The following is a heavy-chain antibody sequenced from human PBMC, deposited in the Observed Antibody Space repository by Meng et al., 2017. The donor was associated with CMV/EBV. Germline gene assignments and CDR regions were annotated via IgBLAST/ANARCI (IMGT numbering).Heavy chain of an antibody. V-gene: IGHV3-30*04. CDR2: ISYDGTDK. Sequence: GESLKISCAASGFTLNNHAMHWVRQAPGKGLEWVAVISYDGTDKYYGYSVKGRFTISRDNSKNTLYLQMNSLRAEDTAVYYCARDSRIAAAGTFDYWGQGTLVTVSS. J-gene: IGHJ4*02. CDR3: ARDSRIAAAGTFDY. D-gene: IGHD6-13*01. CDR1: GFTLNNHA.